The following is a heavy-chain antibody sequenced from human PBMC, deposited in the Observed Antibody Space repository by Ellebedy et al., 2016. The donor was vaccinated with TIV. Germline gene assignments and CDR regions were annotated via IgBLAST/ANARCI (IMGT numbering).Heavy chain of an antibody. V-gene: IGHV4-30-2*01. Sequence: MPSETLSLTCAVSGGSISSGGYSWNWIRQPPGKGLEWIGYIYHSGSSYYNPSLKIRVTISVDRSKNQFSLKLISVPAAATAVYYWARGVGTPNEAFDIWGQGTTVTVSS. D-gene: IGHD2-21*02. CDR2: IYHSGSS. CDR3: ARGVGTPNEAFDI. CDR1: GGSISSGGYS. J-gene: IGHJ3*02.